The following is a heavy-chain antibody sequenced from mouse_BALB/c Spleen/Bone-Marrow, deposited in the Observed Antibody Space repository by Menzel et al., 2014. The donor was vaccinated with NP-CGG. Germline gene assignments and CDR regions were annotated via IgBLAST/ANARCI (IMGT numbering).Heavy chain of an antibody. D-gene: IGHD1-1*01. Sequence: EVKVEESGGGLVLPGGSLKLSCAASGLDFSRYWMSWVRQAPGEGLEWIGEINPDSSTINYTPSLKDKFIISRDNAKNTLYLRLNKVRSEDTALYFCARPDYYGYLNYWGQGTTLTVSS. CDR1: GLDFSRYW. CDR2: INPDSSTI. J-gene: IGHJ2*01. CDR3: ARPDYYGYLNY. V-gene: IGHV4-1*02.